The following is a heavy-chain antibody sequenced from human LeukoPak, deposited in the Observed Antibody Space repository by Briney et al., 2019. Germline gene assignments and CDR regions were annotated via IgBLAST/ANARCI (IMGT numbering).Heavy chain of an antibody. D-gene: IGHD3-3*01. CDR3: ARGPVHDFWSGHPPAHYYGMDV. V-gene: IGHV4-34*01. Sequence: SETLSLTCAVYGGSFSGYYWRWIRQPPGKGLEWIGEINHSGSTNYNPSLKSRVTISVDTSKNQFSLKLSSVTAADTAVYYCARGPVHDFWSGHPPAHYYGMDVWGQGTTVTVSS. CDR2: INHSGST. CDR1: GGSFSGYY. J-gene: IGHJ6*02.